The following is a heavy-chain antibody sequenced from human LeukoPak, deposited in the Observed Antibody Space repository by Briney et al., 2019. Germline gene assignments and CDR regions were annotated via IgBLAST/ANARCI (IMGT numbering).Heavy chain of an antibody. CDR2: ISGSGGGT. Sequence: GGSLRLSCAASGFTFTKYAMTWVRQGPGKRLEWVSGISGSGGGTDYADSVRGRFTVSRDNSKNMVYLQMNSLRAEDTAVYYCAKAKMVVAATHYFDYWGQGTLVTVSS. D-gene: IGHD2-15*01. CDR1: GFTFTKYA. CDR3: AKAKMVVAATHYFDY. V-gene: IGHV3-23*01. J-gene: IGHJ4*02.